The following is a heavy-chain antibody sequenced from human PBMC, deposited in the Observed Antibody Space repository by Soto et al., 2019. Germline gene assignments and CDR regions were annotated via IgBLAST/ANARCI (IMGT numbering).Heavy chain of an antibody. CDR1: GGTFSSYA. D-gene: IGHD6-13*01. CDR2: IIPIFGTA. Sequence: QVQLVQSGAEVKKPGSSVKVSCKASGGTFSSYAISWVRQAPGQGLEWMGGIIPIFGTANYAQKFQGRVTITADESTSTAYMELSSLRSEDTAVYYSARPNSSSGEHYYYYGMDVWGQGTTVTVSS. CDR3: ARPNSSSGEHYYYYGMDV. J-gene: IGHJ6*02. V-gene: IGHV1-69*12.